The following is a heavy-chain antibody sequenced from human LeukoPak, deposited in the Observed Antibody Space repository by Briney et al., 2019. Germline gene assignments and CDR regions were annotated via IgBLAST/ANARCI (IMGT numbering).Heavy chain of an antibody. CDR1: GFTFSSYA. CDR3: AKNDILTGRLGFDS. Sequence: GGSLRLSCAASGFTFSSYAMSWVRQAPGKGLEWVSAISGSGGSTYYADSVKGRFTISRDTPKNTLYLQMNSLRAGDTAVYYCAKNDILTGRLGFDSWGQGTLVTVSS. CDR2: ISGSGGST. D-gene: IGHD3-9*01. J-gene: IGHJ4*02. V-gene: IGHV3-23*01.